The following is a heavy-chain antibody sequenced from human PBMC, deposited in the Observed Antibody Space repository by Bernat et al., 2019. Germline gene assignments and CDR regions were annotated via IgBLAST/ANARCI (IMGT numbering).Heavy chain of an antibody. V-gene: IGHV3-73*01. CDR2: VGTKANGFAT. J-gene: IGHJ4*02. CDR3: TRSGALAEQTFDY. Sequence: EVQLAESGGGLVQPGGSLKLSCAASGLTFSDSTMQWVRQASGKGLEWVGRVGTKANGFATTYAASVKGRFTITMDESKNTAYLQMNSLKIEDTAVYYCTRSGALAEQTFDYGGRGTLVTVSS. CDR1: GLTFSDST. D-gene: IGHD3-10*01.